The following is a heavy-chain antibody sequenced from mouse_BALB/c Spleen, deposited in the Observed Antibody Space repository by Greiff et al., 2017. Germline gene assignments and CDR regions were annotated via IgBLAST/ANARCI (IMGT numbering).Heavy chain of an antibody. CDR2: IWAGGST. J-gene: IGHJ3*01. Sequence: QVQLKESGPGLVAPSQSLSITCTASGFSLTSYGVHWVRQPPGKGLEWLGVIWAGGSTNYNSALMSRLSISKDNSKSQVFLKMNSLQTDDTAMYYCARDRRGPWFAYWGQGTLVTVSA. CDR1: GFSLTSYG. V-gene: IGHV2-9*02. CDR3: ARDRRGPWFAY.